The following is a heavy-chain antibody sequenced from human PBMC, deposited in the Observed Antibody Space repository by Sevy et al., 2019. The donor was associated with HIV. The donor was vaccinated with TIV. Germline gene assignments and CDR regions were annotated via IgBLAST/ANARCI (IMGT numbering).Heavy chain of an antibody. J-gene: IGHJ4*02. CDR2: KRNIGASK. D-gene: IGHD6-6*01. V-gene: IGHV3-30*02. CDR1: GFTFNVYG. Sequence: GGSLRLSCAASGFTFNVYGMHWVRQAPGKGLQWVAFKRNIGASKYYADSVKGGFPMSRDNSKNTLYLQMNSLRVEDTAMYYCAKYLTERYSTSSGDFDYWGQGSLVTVSS. CDR3: AKYLTERYSTSSGDFDY.